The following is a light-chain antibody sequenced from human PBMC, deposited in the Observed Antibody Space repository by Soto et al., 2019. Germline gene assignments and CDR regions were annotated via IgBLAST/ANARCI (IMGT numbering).Light chain of an antibody. CDR2: AAS. Sequence: DIQMTQSPSTLSASVGDRVTIACRATQNINRWLAWYQQKPGKAPKLLIYAASSLQSGVPSRFSGSGSGTDFTLTISSLQPEDFATYYCQQSYSTPPTFGQGTKVDIK. CDR3: QQSYSTPPT. CDR1: QNINRW. J-gene: IGKJ1*01. V-gene: IGKV1-39*01.